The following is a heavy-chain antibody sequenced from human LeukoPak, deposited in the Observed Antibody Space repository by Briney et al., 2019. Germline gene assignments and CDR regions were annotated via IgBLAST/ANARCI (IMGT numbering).Heavy chain of an antibody. J-gene: IGHJ4*02. CDR1: GGTFSSYA. CDR2: IIPIFGTA. Sequence: SVKVSCKASGGTFSSYAISWVRQAPGQGLEWMGGIIPIFGTANYAQKFQGRVTITADESTSTAYMELSSLRSEDTAVYYCARGHRVSHGSGSYYRKGGHLDYWGQGTLVTVSS. V-gene: IGHV1-69*13. CDR3: ARGHRVSHGSGSYYRKGGHLDY. D-gene: IGHD3-10*01.